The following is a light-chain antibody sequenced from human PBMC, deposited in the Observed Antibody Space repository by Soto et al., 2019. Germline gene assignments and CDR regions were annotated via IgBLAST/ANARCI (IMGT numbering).Light chain of an antibody. J-gene: IGKJ1*01. CDR2: GAS. CDR3: QQYGSSPQP. V-gene: IGKV3-20*01. Sequence: EIVLTQSPGTLSLSPGERATLSCRASQSVTSSYLSWYQQKTCQAPRLPIYGASSRATGISDRFSGGVYGTDFTVYISRLEPEDFGVYYCQQYGSSPQPFGQGTKVDI. CDR1: QSVTSSY.